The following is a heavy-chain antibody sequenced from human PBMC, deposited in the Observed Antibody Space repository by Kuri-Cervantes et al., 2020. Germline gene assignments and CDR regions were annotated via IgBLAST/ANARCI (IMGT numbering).Heavy chain of an antibody. CDR2: MNHNSGNA. CDR1: GYTFTSYD. Sequence: SVNVSCKASGYTFTSYDINWLRQATGQGREWMGWMNHNSGNAGYAQKFQGWVTMTRDTSISTAYMELSRLRADDTAVYYCAREDSSGWSAHFDYWGQGTLVTVSS. V-gene: IGHV1-8*01. J-gene: IGHJ4*02. CDR3: AREDSSGWSAHFDY. D-gene: IGHD6-19*01.